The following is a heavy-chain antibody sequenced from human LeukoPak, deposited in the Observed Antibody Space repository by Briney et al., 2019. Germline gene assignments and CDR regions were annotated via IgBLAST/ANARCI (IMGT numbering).Heavy chain of an antibody. CDR2: IFYSGGT. CDR1: GGSMSGDC. CDR3: ARETTYPYALKAFDL. V-gene: IGHV4-59*01. J-gene: IGHJ3*01. D-gene: IGHD2-2*01. Sequence: SETLSLTCSVSGGSMSGDCWSWIRQPPGKGLEWIGHIFYSGGTSYNPSLRSRVTISVDASKNNLSLSLSSVTAADTAVYYCARETTYPYALKAFDLWGQGTMVTVSS.